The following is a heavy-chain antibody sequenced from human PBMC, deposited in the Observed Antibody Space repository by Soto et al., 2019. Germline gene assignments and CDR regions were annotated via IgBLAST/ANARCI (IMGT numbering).Heavy chain of an antibody. V-gene: IGHV4-59*01. J-gene: IGHJ2*01. Sequence: SETLSLTCTVSGGSISSYYWSWIRQPPGKGLEWIGYTYYSGSTNYNPSLKSRVTISVDTSKNQFSLKLSSVTAADTAVYYCAREEGVVVVAATRLRYFDLWGRGTLVTVSS. CDR2: TYYSGST. D-gene: IGHD2-15*01. CDR1: GGSISSYY. CDR3: AREEGVVVVAATRLRYFDL.